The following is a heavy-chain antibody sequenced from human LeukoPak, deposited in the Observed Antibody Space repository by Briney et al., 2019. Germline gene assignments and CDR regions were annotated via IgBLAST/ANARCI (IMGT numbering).Heavy chain of an antibody. CDR2: ISTSSSYI. J-gene: IGHJ4*02. D-gene: IGHD6-19*01. CDR3: ASQTTRRLPIAVADYFDY. CDR1: GFTFSSYS. Sequence: PGGSLRLSCAASGFTFSSYSMNWVRQAPGKGLEWVSFISTSSSYIYYADSVKGRFTISRDNARNSLYLQMNSLRAEDTAVYYCASQTTRRLPIAVADYFDYWGQGTLVTVSS. V-gene: IGHV3-21*01.